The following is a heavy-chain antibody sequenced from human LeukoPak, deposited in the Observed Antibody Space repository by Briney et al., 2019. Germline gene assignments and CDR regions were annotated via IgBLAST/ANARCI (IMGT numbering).Heavy chain of an antibody. D-gene: IGHD3-10*01. CDR1: GFTFSDYY. Sequence: GGSLRLSCAASGFTFSDYYMSWVRQAPGKGLEWVSAISGSGGSTYYADSVKGRFTISRDNSKNTLYLQMNSLRAEDTAVYYCAKQKRPLYGSGSFDYWGQGTLVTVSS. CDR3: AKQKRPLYGSGSFDY. CDR2: ISGSGGST. J-gene: IGHJ4*02. V-gene: IGHV3-23*01.